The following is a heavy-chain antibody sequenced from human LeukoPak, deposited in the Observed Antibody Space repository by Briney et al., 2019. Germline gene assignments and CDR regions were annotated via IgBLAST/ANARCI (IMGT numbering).Heavy chain of an antibody. CDR1: GFTFSDYY. D-gene: IGHD2-2*01. CDR2: ISSSGSTI. Sequence: RPGGSLRLSCAASGFTFSDYYMSWIRQAPGKGLEWVSYISSSGSTIYYADSVKGRFTISRDSAKNSLYLQMNSLRVEDTAVYYCARVWRSSASCPSLDYWGQGTLVTVSS. J-gene: IGHJ4*02. V-gene: IGHV3-11*04. CDR3: ARVWRSSASCPSLDY.